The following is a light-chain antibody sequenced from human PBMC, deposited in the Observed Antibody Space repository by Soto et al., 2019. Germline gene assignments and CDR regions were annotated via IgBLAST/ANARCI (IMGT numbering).Light chain of an antibody. CDR1: QSLLYSSNNKNY. Sequence: DIVMTQSPDSLAVSLGERATFNCKSSQSLLYSSNNKNYLAWYQQKPGQPPKLLIYWASTRASGVPDRFSGSGSGTDFTLTISSLQAEDVAVYYCQQYYSIPPRATFGQGTKVEIK. J-gene: IGKJ1*01. V-gene: IGKV4-1*01. CDR2: WAS. CDR3: QQYYSIPPRAT.